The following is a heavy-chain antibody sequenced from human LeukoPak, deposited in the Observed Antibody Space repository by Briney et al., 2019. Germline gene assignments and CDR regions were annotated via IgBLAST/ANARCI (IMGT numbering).Heavy chain of an antibody. CDR1: GDSISNHY. J-gene: IGHJ4*02. V-gene: IGHV4-59*11. CDR3: ARDRGEGIVGTFDY. D-gene: IGHD1-26*01. CDR2: IFYSGNT. Sequence: KASETLSLTCTVSGDSISNHYWSWIREPPGKGLGWIGYIFYSGNTHYNPSLKRRVTISVDTSKNQFSLRLSSVTPADTAVYYCARDRGEGIVGTFDYWGQGTLVTVSS.